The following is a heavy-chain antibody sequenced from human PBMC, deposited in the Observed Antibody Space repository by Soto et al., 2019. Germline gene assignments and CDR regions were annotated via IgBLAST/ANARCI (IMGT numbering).Heavy chain of an antibody. CDR2: VKEDGSEL. CDR1: GFNVMSYW. V-gene: IGHV3-7*01. J-gene: IGHJ4*02. Sequence: GGSLRLSCAVSGFNVMSYWMSWVRQAPGKGLEWVASVKEDGSELYYLHSVRGRFSMTRDSAGNALHLTMNYLSAEDTGVYFCARDIGFDYVNWGQGIPVTVSS. D-gene: IGHD3-16*01. CDR3: ARDIGFDYVN.